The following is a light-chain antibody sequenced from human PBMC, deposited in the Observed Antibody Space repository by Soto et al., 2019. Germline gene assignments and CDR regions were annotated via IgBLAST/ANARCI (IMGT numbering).Light chain of an antibody. V-gene: IGKV3-20*01. J-gene: IGKJ1*01. CDR2: GAS. Sequence: EIVMTQSPGTLSLSPVERATLSCMASQSVSSSYLAWYQQKPGQAPRLLIYGASSRATGIPDRFSGSGSGTDFTLTISRLEPEDFAVYYCQKYGSSPWKFGQGTKVDIK. CDR3: QKYGSSPWK. CDR1: QSVSSSY.